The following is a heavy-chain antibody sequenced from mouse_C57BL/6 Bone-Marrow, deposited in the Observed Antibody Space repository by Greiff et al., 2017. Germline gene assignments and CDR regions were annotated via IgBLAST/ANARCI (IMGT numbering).Heavy chain of an antibody. CDR1: GFTFSDYY. Sequence: EVQLVESGGGLVQPGGSLKLSCAASGFTFSDYYMYWVRQTPEKRLEWVAYISNGGGSTYYPDTVKGRFTISRDNAKNTLYLQMSRLKSEDTAMYYCARDGSSYRYFDVWGTGTTVTVSS. CDR3: ARDGSSYRYFDV. CDR2: ISNGGGST. V-gene: IGHV5-12*01. D-gene: IGHD1-1*01. J-gene: IGHJ1*03.